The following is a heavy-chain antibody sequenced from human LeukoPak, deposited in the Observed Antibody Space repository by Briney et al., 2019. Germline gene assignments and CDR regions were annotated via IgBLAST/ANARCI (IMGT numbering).Heavy chain of an antibody. D-gene: IGHD5-18*01. Sequence: PGGSLRLSCAASGFTFTSYAMSWGRQAPREGLEWVSAISVSGACTYYADHVKGRFTISTDNSKSTLYLQMNSLRVEDTAVYYCAMGVGHPRIDIHLWTPSDYWGQGTLVTVSS. CDR3: AMGVGHPRIDIHLWTPSDY. V-gene: IGHV3-23*01. CDR2: ISVSGACT. J-gene: IGHJ4*02. CDR1: GFTFTSYA.